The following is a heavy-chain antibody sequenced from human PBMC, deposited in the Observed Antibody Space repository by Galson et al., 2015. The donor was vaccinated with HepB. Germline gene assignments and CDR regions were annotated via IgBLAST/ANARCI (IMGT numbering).Heavy chain of an antibody. V-gene: IGHV3-23*01. CDR2: ISGSGGST. D-gene: IGHD3-3*01. Sequence: SLRLSCAASGFTFSSYAMSWVRQAPGKGLEWVSAISGSGGSTYYADSVKGRFTISRDNSKNTLYLQMNSLRAEDTAVYYCAKEVPTYYDFWSGYNNAFDIWGQGTMVTVSS. CDR1: GFTFSSYA. J-gene: IGHJ3*02. CDR3: AKEVPTYYDFWSGYNNAFDI.